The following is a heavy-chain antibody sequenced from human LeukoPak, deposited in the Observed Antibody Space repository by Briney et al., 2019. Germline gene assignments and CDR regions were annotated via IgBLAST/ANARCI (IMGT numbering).Heavy chain of an antibody. CDR3: ARDPLGSYHTGYFGC. CDR1: GFTFSSYE. V-gene: IGHV3-48*03. CDR2: IGSSGRTI. D-gene: IGHD3-10*01. Sequence: AGGSLRLSCAASGFTFSSYEMNWVRQAPGKGLEWVSYIGSSGRTIYYADSVKGRFTISRDNAKNSLYLQMSSLRAEDTAVYYCARDPLGSYHTGYFGCWGQGTLVTVSS. J-gene: IGHJ4*02.